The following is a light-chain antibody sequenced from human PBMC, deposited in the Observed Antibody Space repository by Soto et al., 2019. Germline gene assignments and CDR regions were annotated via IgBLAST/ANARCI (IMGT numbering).Light chain of an antibody. CDR3: SSYTSSSFL. Sequence: ALTQPASVSGSPGQSITISCTGISSDVGGYNYVSWYQQHPGKAPKLMIYEVSNRPSGVSNRFSGSKSGNTASLTISGLQAEDEADYYCSSYTSSSFLFGTGTKVTVL. J-gene: IGLJ1*01. V-gene: IGLV2-14*01. CDR1: SSDVGGYNY. CDR2: EVS.